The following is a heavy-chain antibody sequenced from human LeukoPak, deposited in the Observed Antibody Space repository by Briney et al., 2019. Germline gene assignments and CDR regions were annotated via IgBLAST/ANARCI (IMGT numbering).Heavy chain of an antibody. J-gene: IGHJ6*04. CDR2: TWYDGSNR. CDR3: ARDSTYSSSWYRHGMDV. Sequence: PGRSLRLSCAASGFTFSSYGMHWVRQAPGKGLEWVAVTWYDGSNRYYADSVKGRFTISRDNSKNTLYLQMNSLRAEDTAVYYCARDSTYSSSWYRHGMDVWGKGTTVTVSS. V-gene: IGHV3-33*01. CDR1: GFTFSSYG. D-gene: IGHD6-13*01.